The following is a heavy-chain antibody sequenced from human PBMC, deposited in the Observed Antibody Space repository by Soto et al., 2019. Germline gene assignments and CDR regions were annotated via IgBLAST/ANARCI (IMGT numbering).Heavy chain of an antibody. Sequence: HPGGSLRLSCAASGFTFSSYSMNWVRQAPGKGLEWVSYISSSSTIYYADSVKGRFTIPRDNAKNSLYLQMNSLRDEDTAVYYCARDHPQGEYYYDSSGYWVYYYYYGMDVWGQGTTVTVSS. CDR1: GFTFSSYS. CDR3: ARDHPQGEYYYDSSGYWVYYYYYGMDV. V-gene: IGHV3-48*02. D-gene: IGHD3-22*01. CDR2: ISSSSTI. J-gene: IGHJ6*02.